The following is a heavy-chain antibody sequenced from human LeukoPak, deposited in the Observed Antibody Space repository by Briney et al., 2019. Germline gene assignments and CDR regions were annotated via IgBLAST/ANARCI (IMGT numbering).Heavy chain of an antibody. D-gene: IGHD2-2*01. CDR1: GYTFTGYY. CDR3: ARGPFYCSSTSCFPYFDY. V-gene: IGHV1-2*02. J-gene: IGHJ4*02. Sequence: GASVKVSCKASGYTFTGYYMHWVRQAPGQGLGWMGWINPNSSGTNYAQKFQGRVTMTRDTSISTAYMELSRLRSDDTAVYYCARGPFYCSSTSCFPYFDYWGQGTLVTVSS. CDR2: INPNSSGT.